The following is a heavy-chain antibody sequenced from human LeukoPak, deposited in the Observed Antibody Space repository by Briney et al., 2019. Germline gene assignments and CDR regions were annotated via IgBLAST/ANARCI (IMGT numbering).Heavy chain of an antibody. CDR3: ARRGGLGSAYYVRPIDY. CDR2: IYYSGST. D-gene: IGHD3-22*01. Sequence: PSETLSLNCTVSGGSISSSSYYWGWIRQPPGKGLEWIGSIYYSGSTYYNPSLKSRVTKSVDTSKNQFSLKLSSVTAADTAVYYCARRGGLGSAYYVRPIDYWGQGTLVTVSS. J-gene: IGHJ4*02. CDR1: GGSISSSSYY. V-gene: IGHV4-39*01.